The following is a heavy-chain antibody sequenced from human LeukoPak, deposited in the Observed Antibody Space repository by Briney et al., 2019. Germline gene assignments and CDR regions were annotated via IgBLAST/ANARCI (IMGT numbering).Heavy chain of an antibody. V-gene: IGHV3-48*04. J-gene: IGHJ6*02. CDR1: GFTFSTYN. Sequence: PGGSLRLSCAASGFTFSTYNMNWVRQAAGKGLEWVSYISKSSNTIYYADFVKGRFTISRDNAKNTLYLQMNTLRVEDTAVYYCTRDLMDYDVSTGLHHYYMDVWGQGTTVTVSS. CDR2: ISKSSNTI. D-gene: IGHD3-9*01. CDR3: TRDLMDYDVSTGLHHYYMDV.